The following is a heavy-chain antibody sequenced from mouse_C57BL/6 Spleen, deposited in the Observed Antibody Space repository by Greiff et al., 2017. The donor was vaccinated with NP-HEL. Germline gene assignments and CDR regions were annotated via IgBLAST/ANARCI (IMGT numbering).Heavy chain of an antibody. J-gene: IGHJ2*01. CDR2: IRNKANGYTT. V-gene: IGHV7-3*01. CDR3: ARYLPRTGTKDY. CDR1: GFTFTDYY. D-gene: IGHD4-1*01. Sequence: EVKVEESGGGLVQPGGSLSLSCAASGFTFTDYYMSWVRQPPGKALEWLGFIRNKANGYTTEYSASVKGRFTISRDNSQSILYLQMKALRAEDSATYYCARYLPRTGTKDYWGQGTTLTVSS.